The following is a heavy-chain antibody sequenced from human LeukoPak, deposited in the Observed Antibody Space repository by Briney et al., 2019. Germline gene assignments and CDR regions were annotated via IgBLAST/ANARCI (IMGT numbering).Heavy chain of an antibody. CDR2: IYHSGST. V-gene: IGHV4-4*02. D-gene: IGHD3-10*01. CDR1: GGSISSSNW. CDR3: ASWLTRPPYDAFDI. Sequence: PSGTLFLTCAVSGGSISSSNWWSWVRQPPGKGLEWIGEIYHSGSTNYNPSLKSRVTISVDTSKNQFSLRLSSVTAADTAVYYCASWLTRPPYDAFDIWGQGTMVTVSS. J-gene: IGHJ3*02.